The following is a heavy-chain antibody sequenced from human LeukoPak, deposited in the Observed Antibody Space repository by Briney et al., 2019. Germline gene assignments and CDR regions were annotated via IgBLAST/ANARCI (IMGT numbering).Heavy chain of an antibody. CDR1: GFTFSSYG. CDR2: ISYDGSNK. CDR3: AKDYRDVRFGEYYY. Sequence: GGSLRLSCAASGFTFSSYGMHWVRQAPGKGLEWVAVISYDGSNKYYADSVKGRFTISRDNSKNTLYLQMNSLRAEDTAVYYCAKDYRDVRFGEYYYWGQGTLVTVSS. V-gene: IGHV3-30*18. J-gene: IGHJ4*02. D-gene: IGHD3-10*01.